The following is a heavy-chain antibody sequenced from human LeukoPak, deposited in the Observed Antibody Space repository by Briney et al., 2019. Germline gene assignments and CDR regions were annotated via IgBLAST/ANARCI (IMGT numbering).Heavy chain of an antibody. D-gene: IGHD6-19*01. CDR2: IRSKAYGGTT. J-gene: IGHJ6*03. CDR1: GFTFSSYG. CDR3: TRDGSSGWLNYYYMDV. Sequence: PGGSLRLSCAASGFTFSSYGMSWVRQAPGKGLEWVGFIRSKAYGGTTEYAGSVKGRFTISRDDSKSIAYLQMNSLKTEDPAVYYCTRDGSSGWLNYYYMDVWGKGTTVTISS. V-gene: IGHV3-49*04.